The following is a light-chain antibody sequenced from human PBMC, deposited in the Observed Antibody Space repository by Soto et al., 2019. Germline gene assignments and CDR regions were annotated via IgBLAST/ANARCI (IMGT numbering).Light chain of an antibody. Sequence: QSALTQPASVSGSPGQSITISCTGTSSDVGTYNLVSWYQQHPGKAPKLMIYEVSKWPSGVSNRFSGSKSGNTASLTISWLQAEDEADYYGCSYAAGNTHVFGTGTKLTVL. CDR3: CSYAAGNTHV. CDR1: SSDVGTYNL. CDR2: EVS. V-gene: IGLV2-23*02. J-gene: IGLJ1*01.